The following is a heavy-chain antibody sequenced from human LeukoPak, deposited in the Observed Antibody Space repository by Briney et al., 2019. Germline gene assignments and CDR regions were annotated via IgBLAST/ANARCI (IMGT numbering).Heavy chain of an antibody. CDR3: ARQYSSRPTGFDY. J-gene: IGHJ4*02. Sequence: SETLSLTCAVYGGSFSGYYWSWIRQPPGKGLEWIGEINHSGSTNYNPSLKSRVTMSVDTSKNQFSLRLSSVTAADTAVYYCARQYSSRPTGFDYWGQGTLVTVSS. V-gene: IGHV4-34*01. CDR1: GGSFSGYY. CDR2: INHSGST. D-gene: IGHD6-13*01.